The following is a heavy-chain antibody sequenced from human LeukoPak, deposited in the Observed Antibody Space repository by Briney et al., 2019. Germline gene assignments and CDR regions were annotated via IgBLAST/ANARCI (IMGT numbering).Heavy chain of an antibody. CDR3: AKQVRADGGAGDYFDY. CDR1: GFTFSSYG. Sequence: PGGSLRLSCAASGFTFSSYGMHWVRQAPGKGLEWVAFIRYDGSNKYYADSVKGRFTISRDNSKNPLYLQMNSLRAEDTAVYYCAKQVRADGGAGDYFDYWGQGTLVTVSS. D-gene: IGHD2-2*01. J-gene: IGHJ4*02. CDR2: IRYDGSNK. V-gene: IGHV3-30*02.